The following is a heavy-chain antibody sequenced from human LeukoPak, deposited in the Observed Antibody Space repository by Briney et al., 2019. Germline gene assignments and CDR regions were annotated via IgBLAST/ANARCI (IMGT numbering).Heavy chain of an antibody. CDR1: GFSLSTSGVG. Sequence: SGPTLVKPTQTLTLTCTFSGFSLSTSGVGVGWIRQPPGKALEWLSLIYWDDDKRYSTSLKSRLTITKDTSKHQVVLTMTNMDPVDTATYYCAHRRDSSSWYGDFDYWGQGTLVTVSS. J-gene: IGHJ4*02. CDR3: AHRRDSSSWYGDFDY. CDR2: IYWDDDK. D-gene: IGHD6-13*01. V-gene: IGHV2-5*02.